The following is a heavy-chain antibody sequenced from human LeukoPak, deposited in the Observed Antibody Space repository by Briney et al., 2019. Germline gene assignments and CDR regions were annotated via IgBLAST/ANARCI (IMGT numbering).Heavy chain of an antibody. J-gene: IGHJ4*02. Sequence: ASVKVSCKASGYTFTGYYMHWVRQAPGQGLEWMGWINPNSGGTNYAQKFQGRVTMTRDTSISTAYMELSRLRSDDTAVCYCATPQNDYYDSSGYLLDYWGQGTLVTVSS. CDR2: INPNSGGT. CDR3: ATPQNDYYDSSGYLLDY. D-gene: IGHD3-22*01. CDR1: GYTFTGYY. V-gene: IGHV1-2*02.